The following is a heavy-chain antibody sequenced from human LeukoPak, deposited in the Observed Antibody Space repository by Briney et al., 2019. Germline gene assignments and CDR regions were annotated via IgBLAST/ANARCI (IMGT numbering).Heavy chain of an antibody. D-gene: IGHD5-18*01. Sequence: PSETLSLTCTVSGGSVSGGSYYWSWIRQPPGKGLEWIGYIYYSGSTNYNPSLKSRVTISVDTSKNQFSLKLSSVTAADTAVYYCARVSGYSYGYFNYWGQGTLVTVSS. V-gene: IGHV4-61*01. J-gene: IGHJ4*02. CDR3: ARVSGYSYGYFNY. CDR1: GGSVSGGSYY. CDR2: IYYSGST.